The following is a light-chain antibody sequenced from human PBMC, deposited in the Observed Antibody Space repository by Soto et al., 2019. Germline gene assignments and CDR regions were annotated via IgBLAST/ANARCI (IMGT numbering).Light chain of an antibody. Sequence: EIVLTQSPGTLSLSPGERATLSCRASQSVSGSSLAWYQQKPGQALRLLIYGASNRATGIPDGFSGRGSGTDFTLTISRLEPEDFAVYYCQQYGSSPITFGQGTRLAIK. CDR1: QSVSGSS. J-gene: IGKJ5*01. V-gene: IGKV3-20*01. CDR3: QQYGSSPIT. CDR2: GAS.